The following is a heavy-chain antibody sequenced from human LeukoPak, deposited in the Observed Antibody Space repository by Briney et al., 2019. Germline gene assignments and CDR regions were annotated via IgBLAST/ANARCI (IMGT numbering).Heavy chain of an antibody. D-gene: IGHD2-15*01. J-gene: IGHJ4*02. CDR1: GFTFSSFA. CDR3: AKSPPRCSGGSCYGY. Sequence: AGGSLRLSCAASGFTFSSFALSWVRQAPGKGLGWISGISGSGGRTDYADSVKGRFTISRDNSKNTLYLQMSSLRADDTALYYCAKSPPRCSGGSCYGYWGQGTLVTVSS. V-gene: IGHV3-23*01. CDR2: ISGSGGRT.